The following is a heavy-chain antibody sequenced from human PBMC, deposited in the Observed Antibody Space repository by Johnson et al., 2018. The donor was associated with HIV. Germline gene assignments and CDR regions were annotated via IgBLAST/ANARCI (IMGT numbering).Heavy chain of an antibody. D-gene: IGHD3-16*01. CDR1: GFTFEDYG. V-gene: IGHV3-20*03. CDR2: INWNGGST. Sequence: VQLVESGGGLVQPGGSLRLSYAASGFTFEDYGMNWVRQVPGKGLEWVSGINWNGGSTGYADSVKGRFTISRDNAKNSLYLQMNSLRVEDTAVYYCAKCIWGSSLIDVFDIWGQGTTVIVSS. J-gene: IGHJ3*02. CDR3: AKCIWGSSLIDVFDI.